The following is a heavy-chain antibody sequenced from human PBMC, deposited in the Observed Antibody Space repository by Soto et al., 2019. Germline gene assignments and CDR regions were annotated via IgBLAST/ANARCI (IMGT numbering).Heavy chain of an antibody. CDR1: GFTFSSFA. V-gene: IGHV3-23*01. J-gene: IGHJ4*02. Sequence: GGSLRLSXAASGFTFSSFAMSWVRQAPGKGLDWVSAISGSAYYADSVKGRSTISRDNSKNTLYLQMNSLRAEDTAVYYCASLVVLISYCFDYWGQGTLVTVSS. D-gene: IGHD3-22*01. CDR2: ISGSA. CDR3: ASLVVLISYCFDY.